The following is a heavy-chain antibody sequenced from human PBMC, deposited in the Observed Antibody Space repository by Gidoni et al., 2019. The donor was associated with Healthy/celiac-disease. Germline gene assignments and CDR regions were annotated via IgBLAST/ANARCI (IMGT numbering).Heavy chain of an antibody. CDR3: ASSNPNYGWSPPDWYYYGMDV. Sequence: QLQLQESGPGLVKPSETLSLTCTVSGSSISSSSYYWGWVRQPPGKGLEWICSIYYSGSTYYNPSLKSRVTISVDTSKNQFSLKLSSVTAADTAVYYCASSNPNYGWSPPDWYYYGMDVWGQGTTVTVSS. CDR1: GSSISSSSYY. D-gene: IGHD4-17*01. V-gene: IGHV4-39*01. CDR2: IYYSGST. J-gene: IGHJ6*02.